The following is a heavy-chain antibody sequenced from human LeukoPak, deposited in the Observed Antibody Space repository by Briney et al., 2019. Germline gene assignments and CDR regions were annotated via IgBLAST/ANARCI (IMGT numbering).Heavy chain of an antibody. D-gene: IGHD2/OR15-2a*01. CDR2: IKHDAREK. J-gene: IGHJ4*02. Sequence: GGSLRLXCTASGFTFSSYWMTWVRQTPGKGLEWVANIKHDAREKYYVDSVKGRFTISRDNAKNSLYLQMNSLRAEDTALYYCAKSAFPADYWGQGTLVTVSS. V-gene: IGHV3-7*01. CDR1: GFTFSSYW. CDR3: AKSAFPADY.